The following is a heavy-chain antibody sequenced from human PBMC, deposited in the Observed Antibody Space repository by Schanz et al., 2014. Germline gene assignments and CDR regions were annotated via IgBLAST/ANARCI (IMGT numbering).Heavy chain of an antibody. CDR3: ARIGGSVFDY. CDR1: GFAFSSYG. V-gene: IGHV3-23*01. CDR2: MNESHSTI. D-gene: IGHD3-10*01. J-gene: IGHJ4*02. Sequence: DVQLLESGGGLVQPGGSLRLSCLASGFAFSSYGMNWLRQAPGKGLEWVSAMNESHSTIYYADSVRGRFTISRDNAENSLYLQMNSLRAEDTAVYYCARIGGSVFDYWAQGTLVTVSS.